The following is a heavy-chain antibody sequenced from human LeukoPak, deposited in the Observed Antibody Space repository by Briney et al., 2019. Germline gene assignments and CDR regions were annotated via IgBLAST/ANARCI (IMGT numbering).Heavy chain of an antibody. CDR3: ARSEDCSGGSCYTVTPPDY. CDR1: GGSISSGGYY. J-gene: IGHJ4*02. CDR2: IYYSGSI. Sequence: SSETLSLTCTVSGGSISSGGYYWSWIRQHPGKGLEWIGYIYYSGSIYYNPSLKSRVTISVDTSKNQFSLKLSSVTAADTAVYYCARSEDCSGGSCYTVTPPDYWGQGTLVTVSS. D-gene: IGHD2-15*01. V-gene: IGHV4-31*03.